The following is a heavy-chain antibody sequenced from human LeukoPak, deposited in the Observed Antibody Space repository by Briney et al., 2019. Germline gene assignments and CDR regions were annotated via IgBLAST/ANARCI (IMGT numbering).Heavy chain of an antibody. D-gene: IGHD1-26*01. J-gene: IGHJ4*02. CDR2: MNPNSGNT. Sequence: GASVKVSCKASGYMFTSYDINWVRQATGQGLEWMGWMNPNSGNTGFGQKFQGRVTMTRDTSISTAYMELSSLRSEDTAVYYCARGGSYMYYFDYWGQGTLVTVSS. CDR1: GYMFTSYD. V-gene: IGHV1-8*01. CDR3: ARGGSYMYYFDY.